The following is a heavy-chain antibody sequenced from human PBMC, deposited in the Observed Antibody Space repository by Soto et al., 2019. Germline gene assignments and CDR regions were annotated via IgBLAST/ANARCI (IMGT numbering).Heavy chain of an antibody. CDR3: AKVPDYDYIWGPDY. Sequence: GGSLRLSCAASGFTFSSYAMSWVRQAPGKGLEWVSAISGSGGSTYYADSVKGRFTISRDNSKNTLYLQMNSLRAEDTAVYYCAKVPDYDYIWGPDYWGQGTLVTVSS. J-gene: IGHJ4*02. CDR2: ISGSGGST. D-gene: IGHD3-16*01. CDR1: GFTFSSYA. V-gene: IGHV3-23*01.